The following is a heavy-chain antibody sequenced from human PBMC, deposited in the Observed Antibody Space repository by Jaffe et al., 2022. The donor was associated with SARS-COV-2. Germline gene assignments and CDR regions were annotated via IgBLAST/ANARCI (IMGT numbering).Heavy chain of an antibody. CDR2: ISYDGKNQ. Sequence: QVQLVESGGGVVQPGRSLRVSCAASGFTFNNYGMQWVRQAPGKGLEWVAVISYDGKNQYYTDSVRGRFTISRDNSKDTLYLQMNSLRAEDTAVYYCAKSVEEYLLLSFDYWGQGTLVTVSS. D-gene: IGHD2-15*01. V-gene: IGHV3-30*18. J-gene: IGHJ4*02. CDR1: GFTFNNYG. CDR3: AKSVEEYLLLSFDY.